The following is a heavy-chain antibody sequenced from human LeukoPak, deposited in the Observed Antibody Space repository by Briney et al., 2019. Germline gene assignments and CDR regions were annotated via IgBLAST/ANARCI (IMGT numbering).Heavy chain of an antibody. D-gene: IGHD2-8*01. CDR1: GYSISSGYY. Sequence: SETLSLTCTVSGYSISSGYYWGWIRQPPGKGLEWIGSIYHSGSTYYNPSLKSRVTMFVDTSKNQFSLRLTSVTAADTATYYCARDQEAYCTSSSCFQFAPWGQGTLVIVSS. J-gene: IGHJ5*01. V-gene: IGHV4-38-2*02. CDR2: IYHSGST. CDR3: ARDQEAYCTSSSCFQFAP.